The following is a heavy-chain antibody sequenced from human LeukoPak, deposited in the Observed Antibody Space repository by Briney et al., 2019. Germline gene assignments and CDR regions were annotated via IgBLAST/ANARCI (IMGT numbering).Heavy chain of an antibody. V-gene: IGHV3-30-3*01. J-gene: IGHJ6*02. CDR1: GFTFSSYA. CDR3: ARDRGVQLWLINYYGMDV. Sequence: GRSPRLSCAASGFTFSSYAMHWVRQAPGKGLEWAAVISYDGSNKYYADSVKGRFTISRDNSKNTLYLQMNSLRAEDTAVYYCARDRGVQLWLINYYGMDVWGQGTTVTVSS. CDR2: ISYDGSNK. D-gene: IGHD5-18*01.